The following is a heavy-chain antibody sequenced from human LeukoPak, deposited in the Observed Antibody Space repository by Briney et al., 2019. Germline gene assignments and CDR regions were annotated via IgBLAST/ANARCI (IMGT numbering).Heavy chain of an antibody. Sequence: PGGSLRLPCAASGFSFSSYGMHWVRQAPGKGLEWVAYMRSDGSTKYYADSVKGRFTISRDNPKKTLYLQMNSLRPEDTAVYYCAKGYDSSGYYLDYWGQGTLVTVSP. V-gene: IGHV3-30*02. J-gene: IGHJ4*02. CDR1: GFSFSSYG. CDR3: AKGYDSSGYYLDY. D-gene: IGHD3-22*01. CDR2: MRSDGSTK.